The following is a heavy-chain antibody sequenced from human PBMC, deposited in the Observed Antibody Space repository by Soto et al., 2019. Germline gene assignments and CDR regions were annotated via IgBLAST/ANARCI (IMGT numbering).Heavy chain of an antibody. CDR3: ARFRGSYGMDV. CDR1: GYTFTSYA. D-gene: IGHD3-10*01. Sequence: ASVKVSCKASGYTFTSYAMHWVRQAPGQRLEWMGWINPGNGKANYAQKFQGRVTITADESASTAYMELSSLRSEDTAVYYCARFRGSYGMDVWGQGTTVTVSS. CDR2: INPGNGKA. V-gene: IGHV1-3*01. J-gene: IGHJ6*02.